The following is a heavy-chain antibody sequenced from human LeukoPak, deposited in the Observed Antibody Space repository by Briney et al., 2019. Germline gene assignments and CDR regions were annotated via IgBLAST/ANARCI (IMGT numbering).Heavy chain of an antibody. CDR2: IYYSGST. J-gene: IGHJ4*02. Sequence: PSETLSLTCTVSGGSISSYYWSWIRQPPGKGLEWIGFIYYSGSTNYNPSLKSRVTISVETSKNQFSLKLTSVTAADAAVYYCARNRVSFDYWGQGTLVTVSS. V-gene: IGHV4-59*08. D-gene: IGHD1-14*01. CDR1: GGSISSYY. CDR3: ARNRVSFDY.